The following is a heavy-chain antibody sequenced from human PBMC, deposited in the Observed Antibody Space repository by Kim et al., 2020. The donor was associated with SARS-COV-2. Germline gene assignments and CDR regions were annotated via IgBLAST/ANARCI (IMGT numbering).Heavy chain of an antibody. CDR3: ARDFHIAAVDY. Sequence: GGSLRLSCAASGFSISTYWMHWVRQVPGKGLLWLSRIKGDGSGATYADPVKGGFTVSRDNAKNMVYLQINSLRDEDTALYYCARDFHIAAVDYWGQGTLVSVSS. CDR1: GFSISTYW. D-gene: IGHD6-13*01. CDR2: IKGDGSGA. V-gene: IGHV3-74*03. J-gene: IGHJ4*02.